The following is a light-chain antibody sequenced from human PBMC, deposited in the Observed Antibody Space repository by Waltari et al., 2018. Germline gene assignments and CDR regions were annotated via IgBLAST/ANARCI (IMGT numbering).Light chain of an antibody. CDR1: QYISTY. J-gene: IGKJ1*01. V-gene: IGKV1-39*01. CDR2: AAS. CDR3: QQSYDTPRT. Sequence: DFQMTQSPSSLSASVGDRVTITCRASQYISTYLNWYQQKPGKGPKLLIYAASTLQSGVPSRFSGSGSGTDFTFTISSLHLEDFATYYCQQSYDTPRTFGQGTKVEVK.